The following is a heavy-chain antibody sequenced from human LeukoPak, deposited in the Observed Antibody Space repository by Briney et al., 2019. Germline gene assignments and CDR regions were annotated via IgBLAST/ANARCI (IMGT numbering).Heavy chain of an antibody. J-gene: IGHJ4*02. D-gene: IGHD6-13*01. CDR1: GYSFTNYW. CDR2: IYPGDFDT. CDR3: ARGIAAAAVTKFDY. Sequence: GGSLKISFKGSGYSFTNYWIGWVRPMPGKGLEGMGIIYPGDFDTRYRPSFQGQVTISADKSINTAYLQWSSLKASDTAMYYCARGIAAAAVTKFDYWSQGTLVTVSS. V-gene: IGHV5-51*01.